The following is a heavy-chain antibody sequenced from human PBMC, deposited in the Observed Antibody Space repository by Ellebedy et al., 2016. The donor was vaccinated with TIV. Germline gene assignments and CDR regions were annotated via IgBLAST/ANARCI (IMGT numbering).Heavy chain of an antibody. Sequence: AASVKVSCKVSGYTLSEISMHWVRQAPGKGLEWMGGADPEDDKIKYAQKLQGRVTMTEDTSSNTAYMELTNLRSEDTAVYYCATVYGAYAGWYYYAMDVWGHGTTVTV. D-gene: IGHD4-17*01. CDR1: GYTLSEIS. CDR2: ADPEDDKI. CDR3: ATVYGAYAGWYYYAMDV. V-gene: IGHV1-24*01. J-gene: IGHJ6*02.